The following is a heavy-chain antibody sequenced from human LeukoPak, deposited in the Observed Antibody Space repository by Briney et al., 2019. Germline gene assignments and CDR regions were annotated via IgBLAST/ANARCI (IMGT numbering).Heavy chain of an antibody. CDR1: GYTFTSYD. V-gene: IGHV1-8*01. Sequence: ASVKVSCKASGYTFTSYDINWVRQATGQGLEWMGWMNPNSGNTGYAQKFQGRVTMTRNTSISTAYMELSSLRSEDTAVYYCARHGQYYDFWSGYYPDRYYYYYYMDVWGKGTTVTVSS. CDR3: ARHGQYYDFWSGYYPDRYYYYYYMDV. CDR2: MNPNSGNT. D-gene: IGHD3-3*01. J-gene: IGHJ6*03.